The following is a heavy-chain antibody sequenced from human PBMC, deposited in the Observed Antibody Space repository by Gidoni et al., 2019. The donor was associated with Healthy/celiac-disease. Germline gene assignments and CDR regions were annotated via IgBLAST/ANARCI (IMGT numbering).Heavy chain of an antibody. Sequence: QVQLQESGPGLVKPSETLSLTCTVSGASISSYYWSWIRQPPGKGLEWIGYIYYSGGTNYNPSLKSRVTISVDTAKNQFSLKLSSVTAADTAVDYCARDRGGSYYTPYYYYYGMDVWGQGTTVTVSS. V-gene: IGHV4-59*01. CDR3: ARDRGGSYYTPYYYYYGMDV. CDR2: IYYSGGT. D-gene: IGHD1-26*01. J-gene: IGHJ6*02. CDR1: GASISSYY.